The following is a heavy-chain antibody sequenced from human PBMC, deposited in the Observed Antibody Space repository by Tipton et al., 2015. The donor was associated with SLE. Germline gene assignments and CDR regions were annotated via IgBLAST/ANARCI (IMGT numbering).Heavy chain of an antibody. CDR2: IGWDGTKT. J-gene: IGHJ4*02. Sequence: SLRLSCAASGFTFDDYGMSWVRQGPGQAPEWVAGIGWDGTKTGYADSLKGRVTISRDNPKNSLYLQMNRLRVEDTALYYCGRAQGYCSGGVCSHIDSWGQGTLATVSS. D-gene: IGHD2-8*02. CDR3: GRAQGYCSGGVCSHIDS. V-gene: IGHV3-20*04. CDR1: GFTFDDYG.